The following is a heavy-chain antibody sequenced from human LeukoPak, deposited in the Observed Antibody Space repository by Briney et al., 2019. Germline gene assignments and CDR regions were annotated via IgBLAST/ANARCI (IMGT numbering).Heavy chain of an antibody. CDR2: IWHDGSVE. Sequence: GRSLRLSCTASGFMFSRLGMQWVRQAPGEGLEWVAMIWHDGSVEEYADSVKGRFTISRDNSQNTLYLQMNSLRDDDTAVYYCAKEGDQFRGYLDAWGKGTTVTVAS. CDR3: AKEGDQFRGYLDA. CDR1: GFMFSRLG. V-gene: IGHV3-33*06. J-gene: IGHJ6*04. D-gene: IGHD2-15*01.